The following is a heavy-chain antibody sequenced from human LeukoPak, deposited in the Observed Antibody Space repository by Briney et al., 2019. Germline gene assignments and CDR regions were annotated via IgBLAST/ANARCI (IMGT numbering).Heavy chain of an antibody. CDR2: INHSGST. V-gene: IGHV4-34*01. J-gene: IGHJ5*02. CDR3: ARGSRRYCSSTSCSSHNWFDP. D-gene: IGHD2-2*01. CDR1: GGSFSGYY. Sequence: SETLSLICAVYGGSFSGYYWSWIRQPPGKGLGWIGEINHSGSTNYNPSLKSRVTISVDTSKNQFSLKLSSVTAADTAVYYCARGSRRYCSSTSCSSHNWFDPWGQGTLVTVSS.